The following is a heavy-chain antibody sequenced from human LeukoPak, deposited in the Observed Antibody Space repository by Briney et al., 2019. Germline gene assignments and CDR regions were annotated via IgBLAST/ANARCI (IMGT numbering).Heavy chain of an antibody. CDR3: ARPRRRAAHGYFDL. Sequence: SETLSLTCTVSDDSITIYYWSWIRQPPGKGLEWIGEINHTGSTNYNPSLKSRVTISVDTSKNQFSLKLSSVTAADTAVYYCARPRRRAAHGYFDLWGRGTLVTVSS. CDR2: INHTGST. D-gene: IGHD2-15*01. CDR1: DDSITIYY. V-gene: IGHV4-34*01. J-gene: IGHJ2*01.